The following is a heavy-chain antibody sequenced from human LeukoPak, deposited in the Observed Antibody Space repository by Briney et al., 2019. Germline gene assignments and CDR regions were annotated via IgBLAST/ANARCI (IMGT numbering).Heavy chain of an antibody. J-gene: IGHJ6*04. CDR3: ARVGRDFWSGYPDV. CDR1: GFTFSSYA. Sequence: GGSLRLSCAASGFTFSSYAMSWVRQAPGKGLEWVSAISGSGGSTYYADSVKGRFTISRDNSKNTLYLQMNSLRAEDTAVYYCARVGRDFWSGYPDVWGKGTTVTVSS. D-gene: IGHD3-3*01. CDR2: ISGSGGST. V-gene: IGHV3-23*01.